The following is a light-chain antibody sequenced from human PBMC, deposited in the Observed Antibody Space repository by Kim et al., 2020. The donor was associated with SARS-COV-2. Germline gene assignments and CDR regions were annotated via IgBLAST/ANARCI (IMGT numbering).Light chain of an antibody. CDR1: SSNIGAGYD. CDR2: GNS. CDR3: QSYDSSLGYV. V-gene: IGLV1-40*01. J-gene: IGLJ1*01. Sequence: GQRVTISCTGRSSNIGAGYDGHWYQQLPGTAPKLLIYGNSNRPSGVPDRFSGSKSGTSASLAITGLQAEDEADYYCQSYDSSLGYVFGTGTKVTVL.